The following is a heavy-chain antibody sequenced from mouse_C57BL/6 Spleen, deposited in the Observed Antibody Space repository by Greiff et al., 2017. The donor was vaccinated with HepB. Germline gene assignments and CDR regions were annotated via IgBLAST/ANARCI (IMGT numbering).Heavy chain of an antibody. CDR1: GYTFTSYD. CDR3: ARWGSSSWFAY. Sequence: QVQLQQSGPELVKPGASVKLSCKASGYTFTSYDINWVKQRPGQGLEWIGWIYPRDGSTKYNEKFKGKATLTVDTSSSTAYMELHSLTSEDSAVYFCARWGSSSWFAYWGQGTLVTVSA. D-gene: IGHD1-1*01. J-gene: IGHJ3*01. V-gene: IGHV1-85*01. CDR2: IYPRDGST.